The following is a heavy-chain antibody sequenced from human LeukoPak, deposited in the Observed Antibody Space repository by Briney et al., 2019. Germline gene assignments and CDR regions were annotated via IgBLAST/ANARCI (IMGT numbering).Heavy chain of an antibody. D-gene: IGHD6-13*01. V-gene: IGHV6-1*01. CDR2: TYYRSQWYN. CDR1: GDSVSSNSAA. CDR3: ARDLGCSSSWYTRPENWFDP. Sequence: SQTLSLTCAISGDSVSSNSAAWNWIRQSPSRGLEWLGRTYYRSQWYNDYAVSVKSRITINPDTSKNQFSLQLNSATPEDTAVYYCARDLGCSSSWYTRPENWFDPWGQGTLVTVSS. J-gene: IGHJ5*02.